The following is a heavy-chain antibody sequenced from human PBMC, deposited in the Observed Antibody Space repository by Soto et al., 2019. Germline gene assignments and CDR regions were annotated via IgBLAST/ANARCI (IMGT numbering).Heavy chain of an antibody. CDR1: GGTFSSYA. V-gene: IGHV1-69*01. CDR3: ARSQGSSTSLEIYYYYYYAMDV. CDR2: IIPISGTA. J-gene: IGHJ6*02. D-gene: IGHD2-2*01. Sequence: QVQLVQSGAEVKKPGSSVKVSRKASGGTFSSYAISWVRQAPGQGLEWMGGIIPISGTANYAQKFQGRVTITADESTITAYMELSSLRSEDTAVYYCARSQGSSTSLEIYYYYYYAMDVWGQGTPVTVSS.